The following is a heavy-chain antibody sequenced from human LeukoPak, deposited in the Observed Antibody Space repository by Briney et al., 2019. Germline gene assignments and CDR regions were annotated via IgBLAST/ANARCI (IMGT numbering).Heavy chain of an antibody. CDR3: ARDSSHYRGSSDY. Sequence: GGTLRLSCVVSGFTFSSYPMSWVRQAPGKGLEWVSVISESGDITHYADSMKGRFTISRDNTRNALNLRMNNLRAEDTAIYYCARDSSHYRGSSDYWGQGTLVTVSS. CDR2: ISESGDIT. D-gene: IGHD6-6*01. J-gene: IGHJ4*02. CDR1: GFTFSSYP. V-gene: IGHV3-23*01.